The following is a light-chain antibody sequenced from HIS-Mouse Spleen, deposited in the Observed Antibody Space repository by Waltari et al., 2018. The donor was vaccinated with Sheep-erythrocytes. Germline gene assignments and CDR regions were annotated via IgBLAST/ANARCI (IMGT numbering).Light chain of an antibody. CDR2: EVS. Sequence: QSALTQPPSASGSPGQSVTISCPGTSSYVGGYHHVSWYQQHPGKAPKLMIYEVSKRPSGVPDRFSGSKSGNTASLTVSGLQAEDEADYYCSSYAGSNNWVFGGGTKLTVL. CDR1: SSYVGGYHH. CDR3: SSYAGSNNWV. V-gene: IGLV2-8*01. J-gene: IGLJ3*02.